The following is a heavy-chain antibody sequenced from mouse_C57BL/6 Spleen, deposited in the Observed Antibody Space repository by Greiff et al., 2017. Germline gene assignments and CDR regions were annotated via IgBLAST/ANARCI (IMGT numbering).Heavy chain of an antibody. Sequence: QVQLQQSGPELVKPGASVKLSCKASGYTFTSYDLNWVKQRPGPGLGWIGWIYPRDGRTKDNAKFKGKSTLTVDTSSSTAYMELHSLTSEDSAVYFWAGGGYYYEYFDVWGTGTTVTVAS. CDR3: AGGGYYYEYFDV. V-gene: IGHV1-85*01. CDR2: IYPRDGRT. CDR1: GYTFTSYD. D-gene: IGHD1-1*01. J-gene: IGHJ1*03.